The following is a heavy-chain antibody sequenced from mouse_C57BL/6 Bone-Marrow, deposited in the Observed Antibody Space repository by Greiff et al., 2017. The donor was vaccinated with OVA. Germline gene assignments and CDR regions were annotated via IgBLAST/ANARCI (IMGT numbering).Heavy chain of an antibody. CDR1: GYTFTSYW. Sequence: QVQLQQSGAELVKPGASVKMSCKASGYTFTSYWITWVKQRPGQGLEWIGDIYPGSGSTNYNEKFKSKATLTVDTSSSTAYMQLSSLTSEDSAVYYCARDWEGDRDYFDYWGQGTTLTVSS. CDR2: IYPGSGST. J-gene: IGHJ2*01. CDR3: ARDWEGDRDYFDY. D-gene: IGHD4-1*01. V-gene: IGHV1-55*01.